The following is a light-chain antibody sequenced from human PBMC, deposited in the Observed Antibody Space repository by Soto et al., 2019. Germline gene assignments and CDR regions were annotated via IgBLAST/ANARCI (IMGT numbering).Light chain of an antibody. V-gene: IGLV2-23*02. CDR1: RSDIGSYNS. CDR3: FAYAGDSTWL. CDR2: EVT. Sequence: QSALTQPASVSGSPGESITISCTGTRSDIGSYNSIAWYQQHPGKAPRVMIFEVTQRPSGISNRFSGSKSGYTASLTISGLQAEDEADYFCFAYAGDSTWLFGGGTKVTV. J-gene: IGLJ3*02.